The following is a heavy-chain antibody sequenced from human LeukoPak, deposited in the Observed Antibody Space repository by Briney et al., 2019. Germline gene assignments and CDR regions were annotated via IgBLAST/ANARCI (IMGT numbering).Heavy chain of an antibody. D-gene: IGHD2-15*01. CDR2: MNPNSGNT. CDR3: ARGLRIVLGYCSGGSCHRPGWFDP. J-gene: IGHJ5*02. V-gene: IGHV1-8*03. CDR1: GYTFTSYD. Sequence: ASVKVSCKASGYTFTSYDINWVRQATGQGLEWMGWMNPNSGNTGYAQKFQGRVTITRNTSISTAYMELSSLRSEDTAVYYCARGLRIVLGYCSGGSCHRPGWFDPWGQGTLVTVSS.